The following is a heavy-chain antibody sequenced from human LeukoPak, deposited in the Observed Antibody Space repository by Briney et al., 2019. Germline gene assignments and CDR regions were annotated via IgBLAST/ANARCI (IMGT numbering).Heavy chain of an antibody. CDR1: GFTFSNCV. CDR3: ARELRDSGYDFDY. V-gene: IGHV3-30*04. Sequence: GGSLRLSCAASGFTFSNCVMHWVRQAPGKGLEWVAAMSNDGSEKYYADSVKGRFTISRDNSKNTLYLQMNSLRPEDTAVYYCARELRDSGYDFDYWGQGTPVTVSS. D-gene: IGHD5-12*01. J-gene: IGHJ4*02. CDR2: MSNDGSEK.